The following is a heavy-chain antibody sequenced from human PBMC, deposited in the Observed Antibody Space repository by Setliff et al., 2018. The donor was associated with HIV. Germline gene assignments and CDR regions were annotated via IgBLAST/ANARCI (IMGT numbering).Heavy chain of an antibody. V-gene: IGHV4-4*09. J-gene: IGHJ3*01. D-gene: IGHD2-8*01. CDR3: ARLCSNGVCRPVGDHVFDV. CDR2: IDSNGRP. Sequence: PSETLSLTCIVPGAGISGYSWSWIRQPPGKGLEWIGDIDSNGRPNYNTSLNSRLTVSADPSKNQISMKLSSVTAADTAIYYCARLCSNGVCRPVGDHVFDVWGQGTMVTVSS. CDR1: GAGISGYS.